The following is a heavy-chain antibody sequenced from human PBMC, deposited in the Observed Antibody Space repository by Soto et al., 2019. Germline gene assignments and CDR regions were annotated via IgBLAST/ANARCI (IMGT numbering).Heavy chain of an antibody. J-gene: IGHJ4*02. D-gene: IGHD1-26*01. CDR1: GGSISSGDYY. V-gene: IGHV4-30-4*01. Sequence: PSETLSLTCTVSGGSISSGDYYWSWIRQPPGKGLEWIGYIYYSGSTHYSPSLKSRVTISVDKSKKYFSLNLTSVTAADTAVYYCARVYSGSYSDSWGQGTLVTVSS. CDR3: ARVYSGSYSDS. CDR2: IYYSGST.